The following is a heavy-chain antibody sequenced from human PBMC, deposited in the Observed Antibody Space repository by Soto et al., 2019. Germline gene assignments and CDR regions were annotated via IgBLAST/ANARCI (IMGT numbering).Heavy chain of an antibody. CDR2: IHYSGST. CDR3: ARDRIIELYGMDV. J-gene: IGHJ6*02. CDR1: GGSISSGGYY. V-gene: IGHV4-31*03. D-gene: IGHD1-26*01. Sequence: PSETLSLTCTVSGGSISSGGYYWSWIRQHPGKGLEWIGYIHYSGSTYYNPSLKSRVTISVDTSKNQFSLKLSSVTAADTAVYYCARDRIIELYGMDVWGQGTTVTVSS.